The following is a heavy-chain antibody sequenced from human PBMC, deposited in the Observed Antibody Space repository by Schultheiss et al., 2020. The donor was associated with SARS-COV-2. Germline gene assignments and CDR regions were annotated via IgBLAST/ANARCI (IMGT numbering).Heavy chain of an antibody. CDR2: ISGSGGST. CDR3: ARGGYSGYDYWPYDY. V-gene: IGHV3-23*01. Sequence: GGSLRLSCAASGFTFSSYAMSWVRQAPGKGLEWVSAISGSGGSTYYADSVKGRFTISRDNSKNTLYLQMNSLRAEDTAVYYCARGGYSGYDYWPYDYWGQGTLVTVSS. D-gene: IGHD5-12*01. CDR1: GFTFSSYA. J-gene: IGHJ4*02.